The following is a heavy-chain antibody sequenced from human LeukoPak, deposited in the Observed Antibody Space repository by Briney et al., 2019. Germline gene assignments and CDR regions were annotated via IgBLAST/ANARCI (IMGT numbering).Heavy chain of an antibody. D-gene: IGHD3-22*01. Sequence: GGSLRPSCAASGFTFSSYSMNWVRQAPGKGLEWVSYISSSSSTIYYADSVKGRFTISRDNAKNSLYLQMNSLRAEDTAVYYCATKRGFDYYDSSGYYTHYFDYWGQGTLVTVSS. CDR1: GFTFSSYS. CDR2: ISSSSSTI. J-gene: IGHJ4*02. V-gene: IGHV3-48*01. CDR3: ATKRGFDYYDSSGYYTHYFDY.